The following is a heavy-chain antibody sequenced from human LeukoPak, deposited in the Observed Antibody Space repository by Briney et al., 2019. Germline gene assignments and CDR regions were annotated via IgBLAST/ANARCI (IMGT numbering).Heavy chain of an antibody. V-gene: IGHV3-30*05. J-gene: IGHJ6*03. CDR3: ARGAGTTVYYMDV. CDR1: GFTFSSYG. Sequence: GGSLRLSCAASGFTFSSYGMHWVRQAPGKGLEWVAVISSDGSHKYYADSVKGQFTISRDNSNNTLYLHMNSLRPEDTAVYYCARGAGTTVYYMDVWGKGTTVTVSS. CDR2: ISSDGSHK. D-gene: IGHD1-7*01.